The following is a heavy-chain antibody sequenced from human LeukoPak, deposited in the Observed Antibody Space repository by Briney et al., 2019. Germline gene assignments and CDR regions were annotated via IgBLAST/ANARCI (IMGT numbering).Heavy chain of an antibody. D-gene: IGHD1-26*01. CDR3: ARVVGATVDY. CDR2: INPNSGGT. CDR1: GYTFTGYY. V-gene: IGHV1-2*02. Sequence: WASVKVSCKASGYTFTGYYMHWVRRAPGQGLEWMGWINPNSGGTNYAQKFQGRVTMTRDTSISTAYMELSRLRSDDTAVYYCARVVGATVDYWGQGTLVTVSS. J-gene: IGHJ4*02.